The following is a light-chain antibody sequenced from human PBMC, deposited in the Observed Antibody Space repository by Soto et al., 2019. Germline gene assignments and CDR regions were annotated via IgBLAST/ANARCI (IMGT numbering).Light chain of an antibody. CDR3: GTWDRRLRANV. CDR1: RSNIGDHF. CDR2: DSD. J-gene: IGLJ3*02. V-gene: IGLV1-51*01. Sequence: QSVLTQPPSVSAAPGQKVTISCSGSRSNIGDHFVSWYQQLPGTAPRLLVYDSDKRPSGIPDRFSGSKSDTSATLAITGLQTGDEADYHCGTWDRRLRANVFGGGTKVTVL.